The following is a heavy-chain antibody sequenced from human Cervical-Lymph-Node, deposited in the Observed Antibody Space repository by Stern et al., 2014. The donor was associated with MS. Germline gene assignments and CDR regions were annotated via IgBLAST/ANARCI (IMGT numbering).Heavy chain of an antibody. V-gene: IGHV4-39*01. CDR1: GDSISSYTHY. CDR2: VYYVGPT. Sequence: QLQLQESGPGLVKPSETLSLTCAVSGDSISSYTHYWAWIRQPPGKGLEWIGSVYYVGPTYYNPSLKSPVPISVDTSKNHFSLGLNSVTAADTAVYYCAKHACTGAACPFDLWGQGTLVTVSS. CDR3: AKHACTGAACPFDL. J-gene: IGHJ4*02. D-gene: IGHD2-8*02.